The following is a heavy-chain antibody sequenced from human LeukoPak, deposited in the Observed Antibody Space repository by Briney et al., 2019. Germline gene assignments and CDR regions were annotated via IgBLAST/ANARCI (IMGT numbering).Heavy chain of an antibody. V-gene: IGHV1-69*06. Sequence: SVKVSCKASGYTFTSYGISWVRQAPGQGLEWMGGIIPIFGTANYAQKFQGRVTITADKSTSTAYMELSSLRSENTAVYYCARETSSGTSQDWGQGTLVTVSS. CDR2: IIPIFGTA. CDR1: GYTFTSYG. J-gene: IGHJ4*02. CDR3: ARETSSGTSQD. D-gene: IGHD1-1*01.